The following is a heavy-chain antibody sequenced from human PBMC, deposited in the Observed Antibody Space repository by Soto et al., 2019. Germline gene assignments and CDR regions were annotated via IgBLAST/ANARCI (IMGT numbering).Heavy chain of an antibody. CDR1: GYTFTSYG. V-gene: IGHV1-18*04. Sequence: ASVKVSCKASGYTFTSYGISWVRQAPGQGLEWMGWISAYNGNTNYAQKLQGRVTMTTDTSTSTAYMELRSLRSDDTAVYYCERGHKIYGDPYYFDYWGQGTLVTVSS. J-gene: IGHJ4*02. CDR2: ISAYNGNT. D-gene: IGHD4-17*01. CDR3: ERGHKIYGDPYYFDY.